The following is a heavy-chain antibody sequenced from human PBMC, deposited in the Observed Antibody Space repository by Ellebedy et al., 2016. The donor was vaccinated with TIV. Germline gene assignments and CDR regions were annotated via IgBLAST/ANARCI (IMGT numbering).Heavy chain of an antibody. V-gene: IGHV4-39*07. D-gene: IGHD2-15*01. CDR2: VYYTGNT. CDR3: VADREIRWFYH. CDR1: GVSVSTDKTY. Sequence: MPSETLSLTCIVSGVSVSTDKTYWGWIRQSPGKRLEWLGTVYYTGNTYYNPSLQSRVTVFVDASRNEISLKLTSVTAADTAVYFCVADREIRWFYHWGQGTVVTVSS. J-gene: IGHJ4*02.